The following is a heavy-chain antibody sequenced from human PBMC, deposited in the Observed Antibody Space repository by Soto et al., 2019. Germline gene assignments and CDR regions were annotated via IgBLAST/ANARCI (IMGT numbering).Heavy chain of an antibody. J-gene: IGHJ4*02. D-gene: IGHD3-10*02. CDR3: ARDCSGPMDY. CDR2: IYPSGGST. V-gene: IGHV1-46*01. CDR1: GYTFTNYY. Sequence: QVQLLQSGAEVKKPGASVKVSCKASGYTFTNYYMHWVRQAPGQGLEWMGIIYPSGGSTRNAQKFQGRVTMPRDTSTSTVSLDLSSMRSEDTAVYYCARDCSGPMDYWGRGTLVTVSS.